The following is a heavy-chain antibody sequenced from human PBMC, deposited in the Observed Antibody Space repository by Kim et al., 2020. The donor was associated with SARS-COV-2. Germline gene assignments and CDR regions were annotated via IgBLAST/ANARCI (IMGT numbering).Heavy chain of an antibody. D-gene: IGHD3-10*01. CDR3: ARVGYYYGSGSYRPFDY. Sequence: GGSLRLSCAASGFTFSSYSMNWVRQAPGKGLEWVSSISSSSSYIYYADSVKGRFTISRDNAKNSLYLQMNSLRAEDTAVYYCARVGYYYGSGSYRPFDYWGQGTLVTVSS. V-gene: IGHV3-21*01. CDR1: GFTFSSYS. CDR2: ISSSSSYI. J-gene: IGHJ4*02.